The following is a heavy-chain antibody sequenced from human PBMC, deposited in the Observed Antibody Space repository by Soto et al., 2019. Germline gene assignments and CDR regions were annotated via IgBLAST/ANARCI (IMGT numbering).Heavy chain of an antibody. V-gene: IGHV3-48*02. CDR3: ARDGNRYSYGSFDY. CDR1: GFTFSSYS. J-gene: IGHJ4*02. Sequence: EVQLVESGGGLVQPGGSLRLSCAASGFTFSSYSMNWVRQAPGKGLEWVSYISSSSSTIYYAESVKGRFSSSRDNAKNSLYLQKNSLRDEDTAVYYCARDGNRYSYGSFDYWGQGTLVTVSS. D-gene: IGHD5-18*01. CDR2: ISSSSSTI.